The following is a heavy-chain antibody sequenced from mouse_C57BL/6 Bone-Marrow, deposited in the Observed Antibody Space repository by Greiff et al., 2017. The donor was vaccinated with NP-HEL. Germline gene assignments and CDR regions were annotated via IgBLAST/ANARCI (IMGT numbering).Heavy chain of an antibody. CDR3: ARSAYSNFYWYFDV. D-gene: IGHD2-5*01. J-gene: IGHJ1*03. V-gene: IGHV1-59*01. Sequence: QVQLQQPGAELVRPGTSVKLSCKASGYTFTSYWMHWVKQRPGQGLEWIGVIDPSDSYTNYNQKFKGKATLTVDTSSSTAYMQLSSLTSEDSAVYYCARSAYSNFYWYFDVWGTGTTVTVSS. CDR2: IDPSDSYT. CDR1: GYTFTSYW.